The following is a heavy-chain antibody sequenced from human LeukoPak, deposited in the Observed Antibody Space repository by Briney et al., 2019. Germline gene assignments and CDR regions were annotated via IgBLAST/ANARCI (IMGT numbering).Heavy chain of an antibody. Sequence: PGRSLRLSCAASGFTFSSYGMHWVRQAPGKGLEWVANINQNGGEKYYVDSVKGRFTISRDNGKNSLYLQMNSLRAEDTAVYYCARYRHLGYWGQGTLVTVSS. CDR3: ARYRHLGY. V-gene: IGHV3-7*01. CDR1: GFTFSSYG. J-gene: IGHJ4*02. CDR2: INQNGGEK.